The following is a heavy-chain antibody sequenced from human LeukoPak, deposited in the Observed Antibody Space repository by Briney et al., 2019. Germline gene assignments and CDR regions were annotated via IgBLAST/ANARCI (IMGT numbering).Heavy chain of an antibody. CDR1: GYTFTSYD. CDR3: ARSVRSRYGDYYYYYYYMDV. Sequence: ASVKVSCKASGYTFTSYDINWVRQATGQGLEWMGWMNPNSGNTGYAQKFQGRVTITRNTSISTAYMELSSLRSEDTAVYYCARSVRSRYGDYYYYYYYMDVWGKGTTVTVPS. J-gene: IGHJ6*03. CDR2: MNPNSGNT. V-gene: IGHV1-8*03. D-gene: IGHD4-17*01.